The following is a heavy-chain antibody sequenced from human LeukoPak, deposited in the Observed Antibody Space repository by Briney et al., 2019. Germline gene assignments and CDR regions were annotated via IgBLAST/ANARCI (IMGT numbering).Heavy chain of an antibody. CDR3: AADPGMGTSYFEY. J-gene: IGHJ4*02. V-gene: IGHV1-58*02. Sequence: SVKVSCKASGFTFRNSAIQWVRQARGQRLEWIGWIVVGSGNTNYAQRLQERVTITRDMSTSTAYLELSSLSSEDTAVYYCAADPGMGTSYFEYWGQGTLVTVSS. CDR2: IVVGSGNT. CDR1: GFTFRNSA. D-gene: IGHD5-24*01.